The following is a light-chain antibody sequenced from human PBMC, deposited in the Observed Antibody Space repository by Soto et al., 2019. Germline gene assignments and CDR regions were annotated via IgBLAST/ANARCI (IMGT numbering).Light chain of an antibody. CDR1: SSDVGGYNY. CDR3: SSYTSSSTLV. J-gene: IGLJ2*01. Sequence: QSALTQPASVSGSPGQSITISCTGTSSDVGGYNYVSWYQQHPGKAPKLMISEVSNRPSGVSNRFSGSKSGNTASLTISGLQAEDEADHYCSSYTSSSTLVFGGGTKLTVL. V-gene: IGLV2-14*01. CDR2: EVS.